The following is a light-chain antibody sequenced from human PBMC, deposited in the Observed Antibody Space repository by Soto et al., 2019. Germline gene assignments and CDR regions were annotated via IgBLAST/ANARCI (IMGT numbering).Light chain of an antibody. J-gene: IGKJ1*01. V-gene: IGKV4-1*01. CDR3: QHSYNTPWT. CDR1: QSGLHRSSTKNF. Sequence: DIVMTQSPDSLAVSLGERATVNCKSSQSGLHRSSTKNFLAWYQQKPGQPPKLLISWASTRESGVPDRFSGRGSETDFALTISSLQAADVAVYFYQHSYNTPWTFCQGTKVDIK. CDR2: WAS.